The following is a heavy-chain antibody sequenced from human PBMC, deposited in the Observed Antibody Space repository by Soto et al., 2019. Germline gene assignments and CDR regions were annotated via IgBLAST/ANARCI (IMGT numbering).Heavy chain of an antibody. D-gene: IGHD5-12*01. Sequence: QVQLVQSGAEVKKPGASVKVSCKASGYTFTSYAMHWVRQAPGQRLEWMGWINAGNGNTKYSQKFQGRVTITRDTSASTAYMELSSLGSEDTAVYYCARDAWDIVATTGGHWFDPWGQGTLVTVSS. CDR2: INAGNGNT. J-gene: IGHJ5*02. CDR1: GYTFTSYA. CDR3: ARDAWDIVATTGGHWFDP. V-gene: IGHV1-3*01.